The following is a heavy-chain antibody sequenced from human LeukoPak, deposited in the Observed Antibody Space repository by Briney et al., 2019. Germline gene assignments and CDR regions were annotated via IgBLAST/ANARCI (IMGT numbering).Heavy chain of an antibody. J-gene: IGHJ4*02. D-gene: IGHD6-19*01. Sequence: GGSLRLSCAASGFTFSSYPMSWVRQAPGKGLEWVSAISGSGGDTYYADSVKGRFTISRDNSKNTLYLQMNSLRADDTALYYCATSSGWYPKYFDYWGQGTLVTVSS. CDR1: GFTFSSYP. CDR3: ATSSGWYPKYFDY. V-gene: IGHV3-23*01. CDR2: ISGSGGDT.